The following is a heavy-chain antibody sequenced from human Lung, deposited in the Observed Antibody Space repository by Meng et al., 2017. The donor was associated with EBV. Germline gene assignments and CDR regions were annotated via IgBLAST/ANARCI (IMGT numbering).Heavy chain of an antibody. J-gene: IGHJ5*02. V-gene: IGHV1-18*01. CDR3: ARDRGQDTVVVVADRGFDP. CDR2: ISPYIGNT. Sequence: VQVVWRGAVVKKPGAAGKVAFRASGYTSNKYGLNWVRKAPGQGLGWMGWISPYIGNTNYAQRFQGRLTLTTDTSTETAYMELRSLSPDDTAIYYCARDRGQDTVVVVADRGFDPWGQGTLVTVSS. D-gene: IGHD2-15*01. CDR1: GYTSNKYG.